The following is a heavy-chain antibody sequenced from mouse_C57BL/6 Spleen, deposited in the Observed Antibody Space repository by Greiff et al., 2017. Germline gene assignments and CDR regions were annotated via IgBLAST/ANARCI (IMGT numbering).Heavy chain of an antibody. V-gene: IGHV14-1*01. CDR1: GFNIKDYY. D-gene: IGHD1-1*01. CDR2: IDPEDGDT. Sequence: EVQLQQSGAELVRPGASVKLSCTASGFNIKDYYMHWVKQRPEQGLEWIGRIDPEDGDTEYAPKFQGKATMTADTASNTAYLQLSSLTSEDTAVYYCTPYYGSRNGYWGQGTTLTVSS. CDR3: TPYYGSRNGY. J-gene: IGHJ2*01.